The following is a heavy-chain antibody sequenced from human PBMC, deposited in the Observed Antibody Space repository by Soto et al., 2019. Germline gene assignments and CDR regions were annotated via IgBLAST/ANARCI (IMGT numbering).Heavy chain of an antibody. V-gene: IGHV1-18*04. CDR1: GYTFTSYG. Sequence: APVNRSCKASGYTFTSYGISGVRQAPGQGLEWMGWISAYNGNTNYAQKLQGRVTMTTDTSTSTAYMELRSLRSDDTAVYYCARGRYFDWLLPASYYYGMDVWGQGTTVTVSS. CDR3: ARGRYFDWLLPASYYYGMDV. D-gene: IGHD3-9*01. J-gene: IGHJ6*02. CDR2: ISAYNGNT.